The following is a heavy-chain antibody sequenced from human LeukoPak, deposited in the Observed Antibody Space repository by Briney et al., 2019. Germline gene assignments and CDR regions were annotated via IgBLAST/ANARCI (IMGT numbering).Heavy chain of an antibody. CDR3: ARSTTRSHFDY. CDR2: ISSSSSYI. V-gene: IGHV3-11*06. J-gene: IGHJ4*02. Sequence: GGSLRLSCAASGFTFSDYYMSWIRQAPGKGLEWVSSISSSSSYIYYADSVKGRFTISRDNAKNSLYLQMNSLRAEDTAVYYCARSTTRSHFDYWGQGTLVTVSS. D-gene: IGHD1-1*01. CDR1: GFTFSDYY.